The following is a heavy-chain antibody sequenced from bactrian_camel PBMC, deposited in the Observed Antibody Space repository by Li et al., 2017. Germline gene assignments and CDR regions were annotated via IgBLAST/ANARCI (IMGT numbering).Heavy chain of an antibody. Sequence: VQLVESGGGLVQPGGSLRLSCAASGFKFSSYAMSWVRQAPGQGLEWIAAIDSSGRITYHVDSVKGRFTISRDNAKNMLYLQMNSLKSEDTGLYYCATEYYRGGYYAGADFAYWGQGTQVTVS. CDR3: ATEYYRGGYYAGADFAY. CDR1: GFKFSSYA. V-gene: IGHV3S31*01. J-gene: IGHJ6*01. D-gene: IGHD2*01. CDR2: IDSSGRIT.